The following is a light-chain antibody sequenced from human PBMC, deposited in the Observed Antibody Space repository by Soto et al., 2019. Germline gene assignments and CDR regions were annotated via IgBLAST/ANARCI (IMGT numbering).Light chain of an antibody. Sequence: DIHMTQSPSTLSASVGDRVTITCRASQSISVWLAWYQQKPGKAPNLLIYKTYSLETGVPSRFSGSGSGTEFTLTSSRLQPDDFATYCCQHYNDYACTFGQGTKVDIK. J-gene: IGKJ1*01. CDR3: QHYNDYACT. V-gene: IGKV1-5*03. CDR1: QSISVW. CDR2: KTY.